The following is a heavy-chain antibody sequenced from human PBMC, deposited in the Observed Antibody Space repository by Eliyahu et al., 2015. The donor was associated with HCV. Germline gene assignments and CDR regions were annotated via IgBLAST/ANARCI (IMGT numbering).Heavy chain of an antibody. CDR3: ARDFVEKDAFDI. J-gene: IGHJ3*02. V-gene: IGHV3-74*01. CDR1: EFXLSSYW. CDR2: INSDGRDI. Sequence: EARLVESGGGLVQPGGSLXXSCAASEFXLSSYWIHWVRQAPGKGLVWVSRINSDGRDIGYADFVKGRFTVSRDNAKNTVYLQVNSLRVEDTAVYYCARDFVEKDAFDIWGQGTMVTVSS. D-gene: IGHD1-1*01.